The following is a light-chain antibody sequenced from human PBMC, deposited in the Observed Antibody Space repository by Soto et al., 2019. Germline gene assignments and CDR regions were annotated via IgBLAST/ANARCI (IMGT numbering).Light chain of an antibody. CDR3: QQSYSTPLYT. Sequence: DIQMTQSPSSLSASVGDRVTITCRASQSISSYLNWYQQKPGKAPKLLIYAASSLQSGVPSRFSGSGSGTDFPLTISRREPEDFATYYCQQSYSTPLYTFGQGTKLEIK. J-gene: IGKJ2*01. CDR1: QSISSY. CDR2: AAS. V-gene: IGKV1-39*01.